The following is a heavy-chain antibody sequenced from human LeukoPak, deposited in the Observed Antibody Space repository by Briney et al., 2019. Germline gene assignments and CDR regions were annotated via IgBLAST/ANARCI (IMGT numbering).Heavy chain of an antibody. J-gene: IGHJ4*02. CDR3: AREGGGGYNYAYRDY. CDR2: IKKDGSEK. D-gene: IGHD5-18*01. V-gene: IGHV3-7*03. CDR1: GFTFRNHW. Sequence: GGSLRLSCAASGFTFRNHWVTWVRQAPGKGLEWVANIKKDGSEKYYVDSVKGRFTISRDNSKNSLYLQMNSLRAEDTAVYYCAREGGGGYNYAYRDYWGRGTLVTVSS.